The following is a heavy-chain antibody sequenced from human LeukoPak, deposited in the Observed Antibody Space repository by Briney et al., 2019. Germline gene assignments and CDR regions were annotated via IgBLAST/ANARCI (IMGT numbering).Heavy chain of an antibody. D-gene: IGHD6-13*01. J-gene: IGHJ4*02. CDR3: TRDRIAAAGIEGGFDY. Sequence: PGGSLRLSCTASGFTFGDYAMSWVRQAPGKGLEWVGFIRSKAYGGTTEYAASVKGRFTISRDDSKSIAYLQMNSLKTEDTAVYYCTRDRIAAAGIEGGFDYWGQGTLVTVSS. V-gene: IGHV3-49*04. CDR1: GFTFGDYA. CDR2: IRSKAYGGTT.